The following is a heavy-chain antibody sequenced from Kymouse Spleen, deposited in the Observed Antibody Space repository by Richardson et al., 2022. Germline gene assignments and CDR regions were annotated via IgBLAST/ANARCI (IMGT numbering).Heavy chain of an antibody. V-gene: IGHV4-39*01. Sequence: QLQLQESGPGLVKPSETLSLTCTVSGGSISSSSYYWGWIRQPPGKGLEWIGSIYYSGSTYYNPSLKSRVTISVDTSKNQFSLKLSSVTAADTAVYYCARRSYNWNYYYYYGMDVWGQGTTVTVSS. CDR1: GGSISSSSYY. CDR2: IYYSGST. D-gene: IGHD1-20*01,IGHD1-7*01. CDR3: ARRSYNWNYYYYYGMDV. J-gene: IGHJ6*02.